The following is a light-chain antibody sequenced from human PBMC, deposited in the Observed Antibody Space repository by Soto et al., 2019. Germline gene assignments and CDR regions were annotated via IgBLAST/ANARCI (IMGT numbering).Light chain of an antibody. J-gene: IGLJ1*01. CDR2: DVS. CDR3: CSYGGSSSFPYV. Sequence: QSALTQPRSVSGSPGQSVTISCTGTSSDVGTYDFVSWYQQHPGKAPRLMIFDVSERPSGVPDRFSGSKSGNTASLTISGLQAEDEADYYCCSYGGSSSFPYVFGTGTKVTVL. CDR1: SSDVGTYDF. V-gene: IGLV2-11*01.